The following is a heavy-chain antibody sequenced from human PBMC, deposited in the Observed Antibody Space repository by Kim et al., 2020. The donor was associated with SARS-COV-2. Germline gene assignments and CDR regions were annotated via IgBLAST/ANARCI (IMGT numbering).Heavy chain of an antibody. V-gene: IGHV4-34*01. Sequence: SETLSLTCAVYGGSFSGYYWSWIRQPPGKGLEWIGEINHIGSTNYNPSLKNRVTISVDTSKNQFSLKLSSVTAADTAVYYCASVIAARPYYYYYMDVWGKGTTVTVSS. D-gene: IGHD6-6*01. J-gene: IGHJ6*03. CDR2: INHIGST. CDR1: GGSFSGYY. CDR3: ASVIAARPYYYYYMDV.